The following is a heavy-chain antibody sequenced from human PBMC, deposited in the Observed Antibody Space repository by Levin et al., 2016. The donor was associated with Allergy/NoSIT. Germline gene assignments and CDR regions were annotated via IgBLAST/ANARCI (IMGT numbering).Heavy chain of an antibody. CDR3: ARGLTLVGTGGGFDAFDI. V-gene: IGHV5-51*03. CDR2: IYPGDSDT. J-gene: IGHJ3*02. Sequence: GRSLKISCRGSGYTFTNYWIAWVRQMPGKGLEWMGIIYPGDSDTKYSPSFQGQVTISADKSTSTAYLQWSSLKPSDTAMYYCARGLTLVGTGGGFDAFDIWGQGTMVTVSS. CDR1: GYTFTNYW. D-gene: IGHD3-10*01.